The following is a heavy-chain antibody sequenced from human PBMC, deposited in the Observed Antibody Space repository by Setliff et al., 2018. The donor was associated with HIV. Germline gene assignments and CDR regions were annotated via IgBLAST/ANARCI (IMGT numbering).Heavy chain of an antibody. J-gene: IGHJ4*02. D-gene: IGHD6-6*01. CDR2: ISSSGSTI. V-gene: IGHV3-48*01. CDR1: GFTFSDYS. CDR3: ARDPRHSSSSGPPSY. Sequence: QAGGSLRLSCAASGFTFSDYSMNWVRQAPGKGLEWLSYISSSGSTIHYADSVKGRFTVSRDNAQNSLYLQMNSLRAEDTAVYYCARDPRHSSSSGPPSYWGQGTLVTVSS.